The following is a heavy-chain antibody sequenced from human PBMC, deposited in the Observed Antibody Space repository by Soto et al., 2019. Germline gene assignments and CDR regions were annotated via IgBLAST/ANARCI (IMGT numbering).Heavy chain of an antibody. Sequence: GGSLRLSCAASGFTFTTAWINWVRQAPGKGLEWVGRIKSKTDGGTGDFAAPVRGRFAISRDNSKSTLYLQMNSLRAEDTAVYYCAFGTDDIVATITGYFDYWGQGTLVTVSS. CDR3: AFGTDDIVATITGYFDY. J-gene: IGHJ4*02. CDR2: IKSKTDGGTG. D-gene: IGHD5-12*01. V-gene: IGHV3-15*07. CDR1: GFTFTTAW.